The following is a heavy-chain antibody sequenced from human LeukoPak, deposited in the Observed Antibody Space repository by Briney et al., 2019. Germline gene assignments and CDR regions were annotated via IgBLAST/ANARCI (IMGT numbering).Heavy chain of an antibody. V-gene: IGHV1-2*02. J-gene: IGHJ5*02. CDR3: ARGVMVRGVIITSLDP. CDR2: INPNSGGT. Sequence: ASVKVSCKASGYTFTGYYMHWVRQAPGQGLEWMGWINPNSGGTNYAQKFQGRVTMTRDTSISTAYMELSRLRSDDTAVYYCARGVMVRGVIITSLDPWGQGTLVTVSS. D-gene: IGHD3-10*01. CDR1: GYTFTGYY.